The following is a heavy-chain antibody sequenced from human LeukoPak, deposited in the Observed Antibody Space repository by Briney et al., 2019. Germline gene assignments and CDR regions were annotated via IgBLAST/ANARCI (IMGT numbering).Heavy chain of an antibody. J-gene: IGHJ5*02. Sequence: SETLSLTCTVSGGSISSSSYYWGWIRQPPGKGLEWIGSNYYSGSTYYNPSLKSRVTISVDTSKNQFSLKLSSVTAADTAVYYCARATQQLANWFDPWGQGTLVTVSS. CDR2: NYYSGST. CDR3: ARATQQLANWFDP. V-gene: IGHV4-39*07. D-gene: IGHD6-13*01. CDR1: GGSISSSSYY.